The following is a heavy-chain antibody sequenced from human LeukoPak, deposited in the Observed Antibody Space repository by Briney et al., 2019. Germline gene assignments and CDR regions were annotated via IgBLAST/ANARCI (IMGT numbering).Heavy chain of an antibody. CDR1: GFTFDDYG. J-gene: IGHJ3*02. V-gene: IGHV3-21*01. CDR3: ARDVTSPEAFDI. D-gene: IGHD2-21*02. CDR2: ISSSSRYI. Sequence: GGSLRLSCAASGFTFDDYGMSWVRQAPGKGLEWVSSISSSSRYIYYADSVKGRFTISRDNAKNSLYLQMNSLRAEDTAVYYCARDVTSPEAFDIWGQGTMVTVSS.